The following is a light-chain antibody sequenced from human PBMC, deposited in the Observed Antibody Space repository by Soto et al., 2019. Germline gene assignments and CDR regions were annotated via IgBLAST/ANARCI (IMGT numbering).Light chain of an antibody. CDR2: KNN. V-gene: IGLV1-44*01. CDR3: AAWDDSLNGPRFV. Sequence: QSVLTQPPSASGTPGQRVTISCSGSSSNIETNTVNWYQQLPRTAPKLLIYKNNQRPSGVPDRFSGSKSGTSASLAISGLQSEDEADYYCAAWDDSLNGPRFVFGTGPKVTVL. J-gene: IGLJ1*01. CDR1: SSNIETNT.